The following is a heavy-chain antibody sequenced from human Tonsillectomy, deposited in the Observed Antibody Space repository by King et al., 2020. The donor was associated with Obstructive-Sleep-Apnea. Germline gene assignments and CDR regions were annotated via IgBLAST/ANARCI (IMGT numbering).Heavy chain of an antibody. CDR2: IYPGDSDT. D-gene: IGHD6-13*01. J-gene: IGHJ4*02. CDR3: ARPAGYSSSWWDY. Sequence: GQLVQSGAEVKKPGESLKISCKGSGYSFTSYWIGWVRQMPGKGLEWMGIIYPGDSDTRFRPSFQGQVTIPADKSISTAYLPWSSLKASDTAMYYCARPAGYSSSWWDYWGQGTLVTVSS. V-gene: IGHV5-51*01. CDR1: GYSFTSYW.